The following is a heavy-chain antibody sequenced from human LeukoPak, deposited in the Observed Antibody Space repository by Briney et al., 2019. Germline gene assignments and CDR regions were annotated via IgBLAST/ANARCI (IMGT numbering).Heavy chain of an antibody. Sequence: PGGPLRLSCVASGFTFSSNWMHWVRQGPGKGLEWVSLISGSGVNTYYADSVKGRFTISRDNSKNTLSLQMNSLRAEDTAVYYCAKDVRVGGGGMDVWGQGTPVTVSS. CDR3: AKDVRVGGGGMDV. D-gene: IGHD1-26*01. CDR1: GFTFSSNW. CDR2: ISGSGVNT. J-gene: IGHJ6*02. V-gene: IGHV3-23*01.